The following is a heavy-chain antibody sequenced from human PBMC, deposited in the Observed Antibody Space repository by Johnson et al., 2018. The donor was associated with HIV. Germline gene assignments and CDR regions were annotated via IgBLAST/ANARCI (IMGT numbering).Heavy chain of an antibody. D-gene: IGHD2-21*01. Sequence: QVQLVESGGDVVQPGGSLRLSCAASGFPFSTYNMHWVRQAPGKGLEWVTFIRFDGTNKYYADSAQGSFTISRDNSKNTLYLQMNSLRAEDTAVYYCVRRMVVVYHAFDIWGQGTVVTVSS. V-gene: IGHV3-30*02. CDR3: VRRMVVVYHAFDI. CDR1: GFPFSTYN. CDR2: IRFDGTNK. J-gene: IGHJ3*02.